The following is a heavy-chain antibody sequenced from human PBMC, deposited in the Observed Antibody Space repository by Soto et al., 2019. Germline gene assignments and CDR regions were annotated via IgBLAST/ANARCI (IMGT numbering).Heavy chain of an antibody. Sequence: EVQLLESGGGLVQPGGSLRLSCEASGFTFSNYAMTWVRQAPGKGLEWVSAINGDGGGNGGSTYYADSVKGRFTISRDNSRNTLYLHMNNLRVEDTAVYYCAKRPLTWYLGLDYWGQGALVTVSS. CDR2: INGDGGGNGGST. CDR1: GFTFSNYA. J-gene: IGHJ4*02. D-gene: IGHD3-9*01. V-gene: IGHV3-23*01. CDR3: AKRPLTWYLGLDY.